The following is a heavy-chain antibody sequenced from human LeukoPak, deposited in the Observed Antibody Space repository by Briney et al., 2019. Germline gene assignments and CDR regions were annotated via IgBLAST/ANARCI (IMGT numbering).Heavy chain of an antibody. Sequence: GESLKISCKGSGYSFPNYWIGWVRQMPGKGLEWMGIIYPGDSDTRYSPSFQDQVIISVDKSISTAYLQWSSLKASDTAMYYCARGPYAYTSSATLGSYNWFDPWGQGSLVTVSS. CDR2: IYPGDSDT. CDR1: GYSFPNYW. CDR3: ARGPYAYTSSATLGSYNWFDP. D-gene: IGHD2-2*02. V-gene: IGHV5-51*01. J-gene: IGHJ5*02.